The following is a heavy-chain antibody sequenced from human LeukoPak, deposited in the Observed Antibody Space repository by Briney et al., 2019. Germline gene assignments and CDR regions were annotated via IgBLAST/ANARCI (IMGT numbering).Heavy chain of an antibody. CDR2: IYYSGST. D-gene: IGHD6-19*01. CDR1: GYSISSGYY. J-gene: IGHJ5*02. CDR3: ARAVSGWYSAYNWFDP. Sequence: PSETLSLTCTVSGYSISSGYYWGWIRQPPGKGLQWIGYIYYSGSTNYNPSLKSRVTISVDTSKNQFSLKLSSVTAADTAVYYCARAVSGWYSAYNWFDPWGQGTLVTVSS. V-gene: IGHV4-61*01.